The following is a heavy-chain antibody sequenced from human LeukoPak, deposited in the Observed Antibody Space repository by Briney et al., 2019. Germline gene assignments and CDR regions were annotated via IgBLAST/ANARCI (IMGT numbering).Heavy chain of an antibody. CDR2: ISAYNGNT. D-gene: IGHD2-21*02. CDR1: GYTFTSYG. V-gene: IGHV1-18*01. J-gene: IGHJ4*02. Sequence: ASVTVSCTASGYTFTSYGISWVRQAPGQGLEWMGWISAYNGNTNYAQKLQGRVTMTTDTSTSTAYMELRSLRSDDTAVYYCASFEPAYCGGDCYSRFDYWGQGTLVTVSS. CDR3: ASFEPAYCGGDCYSRFDY.